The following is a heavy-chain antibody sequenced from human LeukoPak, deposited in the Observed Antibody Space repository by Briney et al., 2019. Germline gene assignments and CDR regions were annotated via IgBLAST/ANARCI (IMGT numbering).Heavy chain of an antibody. CDR3: AHTIAVAHSFDI. J-gene: IGHJ3*02. V-gene: IGHV2-5*02. D-gene: IGHD6-19*01. CDR2: LYWDDDK. CDR1: GFSLSTSGVG. Sequence: SGPTLVNPTQTLTLTCTFSGFSLSTSGVGVGWIRQPPGKALEWLALLYWDDDKRYSPSLKSRLTVTKDTSKNQVVLTMTNMDPVDTATYYCAHTIAVAHSFDIWGQGTMVTVSS.